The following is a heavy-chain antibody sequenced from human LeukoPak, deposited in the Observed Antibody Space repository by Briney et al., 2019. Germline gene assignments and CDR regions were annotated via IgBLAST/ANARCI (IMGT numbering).Heavy chain of an antibody. V-gene: IGHV4-34*01. CDR1: GGSFSGYY. CDR2: INHSGST. D-gene: IGHD1-26*01. J-gene: IGHJ6*03. Sequence: PSETLSLTCAVYGGSFSGYYWSWIRQPPGKGLEWIGEINHSGSTNYNPSLKSRVTISVDTSKNQFSLKLSSVTAADTAVYYCAGRYSGSYYYHYYMDVWGKGTTVTVSS. CDR3: AGRYSGSYYYHYYMDV.